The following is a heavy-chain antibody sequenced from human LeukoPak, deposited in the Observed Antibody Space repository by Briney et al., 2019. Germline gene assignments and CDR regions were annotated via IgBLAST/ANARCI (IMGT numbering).Heavy chain of an antibody. D-gene: IGHD5-12*01. CDR2: IYNDGRT. J-gene: IGHJ4*02. CDR3: ARESGYAVGDF. V-gene: IGHV3-53*01. CDR1: GGSISSYY. Sequence: ETLSLTCTVSGGSISSYYWSWIRQPAGKGLEWASVIYNDGRTYYADSVKGRFIISKDISKNTLYLQMNNLRADDTAVYYCARESGYAVGDFWGRGTLVTVSS.